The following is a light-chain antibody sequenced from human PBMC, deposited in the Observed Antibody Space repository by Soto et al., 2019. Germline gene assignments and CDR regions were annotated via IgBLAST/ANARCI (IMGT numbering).Light chain of an antibody. CDR3: QQYGSSPRNT. CDR1: QSVSSSY. V-gene: IGKV3-20*01. CDR2: GAS. J-gene: IGKJ5*01. Sequence: EIVLTQSPGTLSLSPGERATLSCRASQSVSSSYLAWYQQKPGQAPRLLIYGASSRATGIPDRFSGSGSGXXXXXXXXXLEPEXXAVYYCQQYGSSPRNTFGQGTRLEIK.